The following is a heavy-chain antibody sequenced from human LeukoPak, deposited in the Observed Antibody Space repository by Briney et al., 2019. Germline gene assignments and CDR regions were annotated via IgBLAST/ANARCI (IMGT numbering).Heavy chain of an antibody. D-gene: IGHD5-18*01. CDR3: ARLIQLWIPDY. V-gene: IGHV5-51*01. CDR2: IYPGDSDT. Sequence: GESLKNSRKGSGYRFTSYWIGWVRQMPGKSLGWMGIIYPGDSDTRYSPSFQGQVTISADKSISTAYLQWSSLKASDTAMYYCARLIQLWIPDYWGQGTLVTVSS. CDR1: GYRFTSYW. J-gene: IGHJ4*02.